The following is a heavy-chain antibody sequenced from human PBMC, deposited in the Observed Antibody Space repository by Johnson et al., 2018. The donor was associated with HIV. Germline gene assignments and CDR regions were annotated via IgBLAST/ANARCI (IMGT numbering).Heavy chain of an antibody. V-gene: IGHV3-30-3*01. D-gene: IGHD3-22*01. CDR2: ISYDGSNN. Sequence: QVQLVESGGGVVQPGRSLRLSCAASGFTFSSYAMHWVRQAPGEGLEWVAVISYDGSNNYDADSGKGRFTISRDNSKNTLYLQMNSLRAEDTAVYYCARSTGPYSTYYYDSPDPDAFDIWGQGTMVTVSS. CDR1: GFTFSSYA. J-gene: IGHJ3*02. CDR3: ARSTGPYSTYYYDSPDPDAFDI.